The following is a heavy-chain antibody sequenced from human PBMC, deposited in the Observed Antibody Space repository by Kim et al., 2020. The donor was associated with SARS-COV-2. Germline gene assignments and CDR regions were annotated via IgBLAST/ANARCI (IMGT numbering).Heavy chain of an antibody. V-gene: IGHV3-33*01. CDR1: GFTFSSYG. CDR3: ARDRALRYFDY. D-gene: IGHD4-17*01. CDR2: IWYDGSNK. Sequence: GGSLRLSCAASGFTFSSYGMHWVRQAPGKGLEWVAVIWYDGSNKYYADSVKGRFTISRDNSKNTLYLQMNSLRAEDTAVYYCARDRALRYFDYWGQGTLVTVSS. J-gene: IGHJ4*02.